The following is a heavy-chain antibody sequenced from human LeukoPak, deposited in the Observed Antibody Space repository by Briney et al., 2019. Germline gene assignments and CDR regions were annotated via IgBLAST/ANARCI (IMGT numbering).Heavy chain of an antibody. CDR1: GFTFRSYG. CDR2: ISYDGSNK. Sequence: GGSLRLSCAASGFTFRSYGMHWVRQAPGKGLEWVAVISYDGSNKYYADSVKGRFTISRDNSKNMLYLQMNSLRAEDTAVYYCASNVGMDVWGQGTTVTVSS. V-gene: IGHV3-30*03. CDR3: ASNVGMDV. J-gene: IGHJ6*02.